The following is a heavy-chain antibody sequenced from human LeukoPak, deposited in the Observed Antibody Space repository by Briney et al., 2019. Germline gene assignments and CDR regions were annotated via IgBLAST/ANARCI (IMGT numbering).Heavy chain of an antibody. CDR3: ARDIRYFDWLSYYNWFDP. Sequence: GGSLRLSCAASGFTFSSYGMSWVRQAPGKGLEWVSVISGSGGSTYYADSVKGRFTISRDNSKNTLYLQMNSLRAEDTAVYYCARDIRYFDWLSYYNWFDPWGQGTLVTVSS. D-gene: IGHD3-9*01. CDR2: ISGSGGST. J-gene: IGHJ5*02. CDR1: GFTFSSYG. V-gene: IGHV3-23*01.